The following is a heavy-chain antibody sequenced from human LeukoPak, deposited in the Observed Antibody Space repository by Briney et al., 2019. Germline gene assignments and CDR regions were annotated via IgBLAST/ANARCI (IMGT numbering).Heavy chain of an antibody. J-gene: IGHJ4*02. CDR3: ATGSLRLGEFSLGY. CDR1: GYTLTELS. D-gene: IGHD3-16*02. CDR2: FDPEDGET. V-gene: IGHV1-24*01. Sequence: GVSVKVSCKVSGYTLTELSMHWVRQAPGKGLEWMGGFDPEDGETVYAQRFQGRVTMTEDTSTDTAYMELSSLRSEDTAVYYCATGSLRLGEFSLGYWGQGTLVTVSS.